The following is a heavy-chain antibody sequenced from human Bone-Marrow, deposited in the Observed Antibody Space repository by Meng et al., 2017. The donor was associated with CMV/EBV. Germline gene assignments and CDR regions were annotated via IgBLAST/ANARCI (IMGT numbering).Heavy chain of an antibody. CDR2: ISSSSSTI. Sequence: GGSLRLSCAASGFTFSSYSMNWVRQAPGKGLEWVSYISSSSSTIYYADSVKGRFTISRDNAKNSLYLQMNSLRAEDTAVYYCARDGDIVDYGMDVWGQGTTVTVSS. CDR3: ARDGDIVDYGMDV. V-gene: IGHV3-48*04. CDR1: GFTFSSYS. D-gene: IGHD2-15*01. J-gene: IGHJ6*02.